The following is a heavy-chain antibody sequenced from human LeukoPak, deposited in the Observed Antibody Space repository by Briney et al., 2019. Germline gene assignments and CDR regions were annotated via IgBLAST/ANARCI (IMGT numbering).Heavy chain of an antibody. CDR1: GFTFSSYG. V-gene: IGHV3-33*01. J-gene: IGHJ3*02. CDR2: IWYDGSNK. CDR3: ARGLAVAAYDAFDI. Sequence: GGSLRLSCAASGFTFSSYGMHWVRQAPGKGLEWVAVIWYDGSNKYYADSVKGRFTISRGNSKNTLYLQMNSLRAEDTAVYYCARGLAVAAYDAFDIWGQGTMVTVSS. D-gene: IGHD6-19*01.